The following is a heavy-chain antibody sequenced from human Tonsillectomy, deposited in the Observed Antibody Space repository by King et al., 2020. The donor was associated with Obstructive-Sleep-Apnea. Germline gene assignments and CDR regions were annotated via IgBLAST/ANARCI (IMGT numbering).Heavy chain of an antibody. V-gene: IGHV4-38-2*02. D-gene: IGHD3-22*01. J-gene: IGHJ2*01. CDR2: IYHSGST. CDR1: GYSISSGYY. CDR3: ARGFDYYASSGYYSHWYFDL. Sequence: QLQESGPGLVKPSETLSLTCTVSGYSISSGYYWGWIRQPPGKGLEWIGSIYHSGSTYYNPSLKSRVTISVDTSKNQFSLKLSSVTAADTAVYYCARGFDYYASSGYYSHWYFDLWGRGTLVTVSS.